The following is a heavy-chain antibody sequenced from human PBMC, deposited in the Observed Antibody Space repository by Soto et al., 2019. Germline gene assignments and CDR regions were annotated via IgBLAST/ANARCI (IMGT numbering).Heavy chain of an antibody. CDR2: INAGNGNT. J-gene: IGHJ1*01. CDR3: ARDLFCSSTSCPVGQYFQH. V-gene: IGHV1-3*01. CDR1: GYTFTSYA. Sequence: GASVKVSCKASGYTFTSYAMHWVRQAPGQRLEWMGWINAGNGNTKYSQKFQGRVTITRDTSASTAYMELSSLRSEDTAVYYCARDLFCSSTSCPVGQYFQHWGQGTLVTVSS. D-gene: IGHD2-2*01.